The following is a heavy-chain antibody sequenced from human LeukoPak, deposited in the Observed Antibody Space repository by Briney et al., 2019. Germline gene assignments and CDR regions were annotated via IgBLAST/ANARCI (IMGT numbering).Heavy chain of an antibody. Sequence: SETLSLTCTVSGGPLKNNYWTWVRQPPGEGLEWLAYIYYYGSTNYNPSLESRLTLTVDTSKNQFSLKLSSVTAADAAVYYCAREGAGSYGFRYIDVWGKGTTVTVS. D-gene: IGHD3-16*02. V-gene: IGHV4-59*01. CDR1: GGPLKNNY. CDR2: IYYYGST. CDR3: AREGAGSYGFRYIDV. J-gene: IGHJ6*03.